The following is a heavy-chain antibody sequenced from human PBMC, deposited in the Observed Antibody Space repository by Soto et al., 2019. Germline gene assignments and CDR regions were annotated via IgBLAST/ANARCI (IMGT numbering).Heavy chain of an antibody. D-gene: IGHD4-17*01. J-gene: IGHJ4*02. CDR2: IIPILGIA. V-gene: IGHV1-69*02. Sequence: QVQLVQSGAEVKNPGSSVKVSCKASGGTFSSYTISWVRQAPGQGLEWMGRIIPILGIANYAQKFQGRVTITADKSTSTAYMELSSLRSEDTAVYYCARSPDYGDYLDYWGQGTLVTVSS. CDR3: ARSPDYGDYLDY. CDR1: GGTFSSYT.